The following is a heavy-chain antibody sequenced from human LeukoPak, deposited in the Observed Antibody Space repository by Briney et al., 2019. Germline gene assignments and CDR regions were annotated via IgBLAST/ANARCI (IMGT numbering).Heavy chain of an antibody. CDR3: ARALPYGDPADY. V-gene: IGHV1-69*05. Sequence: SVKVSCKASGGTFSSYAISCVRQAPGQGLEWMGRIIPIFGTANYAQKFQGRVTITTDESTSTAYMELSSLRSEDTAVYYCARALPYGDPADYWGQGTLVTVSS. CDR2: IIPIFGTA. CDR1: GGTFSSYA. J-gene: IGHJ4*02. D-gene: IGHD4-17*01.